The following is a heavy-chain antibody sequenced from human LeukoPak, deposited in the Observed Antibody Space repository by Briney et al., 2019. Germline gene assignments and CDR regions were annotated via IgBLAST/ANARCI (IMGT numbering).Heavy chain of an antibody. CDR3: ASDREYSSGWYEYHQIDY. V-gene: IGHV1-18*01. J-gene: IGHJ4*02. D-gene: IGHD6-19*01. Sequence: ASVNLSCKSSGYTFTSYGISWGRQAPGQGLEWMGWVSANTNNTTSAQRLQDRVIMTTDTPTSTAYMALRSPRSDDTAVYCCASDREYSSGWYEYHQIDYWGQGTLVTAS. CDR2: VSANTNNT. CDR1: GYTFTSYG.